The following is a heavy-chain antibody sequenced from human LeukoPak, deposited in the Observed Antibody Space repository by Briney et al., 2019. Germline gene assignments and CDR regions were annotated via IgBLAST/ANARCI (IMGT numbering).Heavy chain of an antibody. J-gene: IGHJ4*02. D-gene: IGHD3-22*01. Sequence: GGPLRLSCAASGFTFSSYSMNGVRQAPGKGLEWVSYISSSSSTIYYADSVKGRFTISRDNSKNTLYLQMNSLRAEDTAVYYCACEGHYYDSSEDYWGQGTLVTVSS. CDR1: GFTFSSYS. CDR3: ACEGHYYDSSEDY. V-gene: IGHV3-48*01. CDR2: ISSSSSTI.